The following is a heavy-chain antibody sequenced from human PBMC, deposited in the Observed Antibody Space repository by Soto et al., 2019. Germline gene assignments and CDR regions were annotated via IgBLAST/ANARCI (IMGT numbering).Heavy chain of an antibody. CDR3: ARLVVVAPVANV. CDR2: ILYTGTT. CDR1: GGSISYNSYD. Sequence: SETLSLTCSVSGGSISYNSYDWGWIRQPPGKGLEWIGGILYTGTTYYSPSLKDRVTMSMDTSKNSFSVNLTSVTAEDTAVYFCARLVVVAPVANVWGQGTLVTVSS. J-gene: IGHJ4*02. D-gene: IGHD2-2*01. V-gene: IGHV4-39*02.